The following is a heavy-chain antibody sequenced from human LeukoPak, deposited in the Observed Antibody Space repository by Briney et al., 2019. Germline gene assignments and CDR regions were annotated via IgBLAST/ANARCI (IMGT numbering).Heavy chain of an antibody. J-gene: IGHJ5*02. CDR2: IYYGGST. CDR1: GGSISSYY. CDR3: AREHDYDWFDP. Sequence: SETLSLTCTVSGGSISSYYWSWIRQPPGKGLEWIGYIYYGGSTNYNPSLKSRVTISVDTSKNQFSLKLSSVTAADTAVYYCAREHDYDWFDPWGQGTLVTVSS. V-gene: IGHV4-59*01. D-gene: IGHD4-17*01.